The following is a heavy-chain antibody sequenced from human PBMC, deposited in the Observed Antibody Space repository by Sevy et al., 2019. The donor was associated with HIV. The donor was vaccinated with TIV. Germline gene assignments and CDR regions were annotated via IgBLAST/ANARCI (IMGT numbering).Heavy chain of an antibody. CDR3: ARGRLGEPFDY. V-gene: IGHV3-48*01. D-gene: IGHD3-10*01. Sequence: GGSLRLSCAASGFTFSSYSMNWVRQAPGKGLEWVSYISSSSSTIYYADSVKGRFTISRDNAKNSLYLQMNSLRAEDTAVYYCARGRLGEPFDYWGQGTLVTVSS. J-gene: IGHJ4*02. CDR2: ISSSSSTI. CDR1: GFTFSSYS.